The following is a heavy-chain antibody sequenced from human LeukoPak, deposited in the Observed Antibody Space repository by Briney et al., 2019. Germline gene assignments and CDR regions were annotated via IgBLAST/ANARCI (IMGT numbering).Heavy chain of an antibody. Sequence: GGSLRLSCAASGFTFSSYAMHWVRQAPGKGLEWVAVISYDGSNKYYADSVKGRFTISRDNSKNTLYLQMNSLRAEDTAVYYCARGTYYYDSSGHYGVYWGQGTLVTVSS. CDR2: ISYDGSNK. CDR1: GFTFSSYA. CDR3: ARGTYYYDSSGHYGVY. V-gene: IGHV3-30-3*01. D-gene: IGHD3-22*01. J-gene: IGHJ4*02.